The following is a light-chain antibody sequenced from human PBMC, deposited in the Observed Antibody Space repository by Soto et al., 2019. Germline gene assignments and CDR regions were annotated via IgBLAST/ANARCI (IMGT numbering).Light chain of an antibody. CDR2: DAA. CDR1: QSISSW. J-gene: IGKJ1*01. V-gene: IGKV1-5*01. CDR3: QQYNSYPWT. Sequence: DIQMTQSPSTLSAYVGARVTITCRASQSISSWLAWYQQKPGKAPNLLIYDAASLEAGVPSRFSGSGTGTEFTLTINSLQPTDFATYYCQQYNSYPWTFGQGTKVDIK.